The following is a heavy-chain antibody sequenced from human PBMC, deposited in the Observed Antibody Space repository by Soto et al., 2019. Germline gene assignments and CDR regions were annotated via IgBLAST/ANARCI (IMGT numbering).Heavy chain of an antibody. Sequence: EVQLVESGGGLVKPGGSLRLSCAASGFTFTSHSMNWVRQAPGKGLEWVSSISGSSAYIYYADSVKGRFTISRDNAKNSLYLQMNSLRAEDTAVYYCAGQKDAFHIWGQGTMVAVSS. CDR3: AGQKDAFHI. J-gene: IGHJ3*02. V-gene: IGHV3-21*01. CDR2: ISGSSAYI. CDR1: GFTFTSHS.